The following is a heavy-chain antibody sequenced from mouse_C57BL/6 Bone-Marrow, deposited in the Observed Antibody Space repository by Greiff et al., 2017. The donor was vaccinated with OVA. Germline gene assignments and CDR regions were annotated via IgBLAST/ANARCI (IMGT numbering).Heavy chain of an antibody. Sequence: VQLQQSGAELARPGASVKLSCKASGYTFTSYGLSWVKQRTGQGLEWIGEIYPRSGNTYYNEKFKGKATLTADKSSSTAYMELRSLTSVDSAVYFCARAREIDYCIYAYFDVWGTGTTVTLSA. J-gene: IGHJ1*03. CDR3: ARAREIDYCIYAYFDV. CDR2: IYPRSGNT. V-gene: IGHV1-81*01. CDR1: GYTFTSYG. D-gene: IGHD2-1*01.